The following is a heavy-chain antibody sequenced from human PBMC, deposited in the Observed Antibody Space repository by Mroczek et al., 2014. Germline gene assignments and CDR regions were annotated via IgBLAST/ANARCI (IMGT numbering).Heavy chain of an antibody. Sequence: KESGPGLVKPSETLSLTCTVSGGSISSSSYYWGWIRQPPGKGLEWIGSIYYSGSTYYNPSLKSRVTISVDTSKNQFSLKLSSVTAADTAVYYCASPSDFWSGLAHYFDYWGQGTLVTVSS. J-gene: IGHJ4*02. V-gene: IGHV4-39*01. D-gene: IGHD3-3*01. CDR3: ASPSDFWSGLAHYFDY. CDR2: IYYSGST. CDR1: GGSISSSSYY.